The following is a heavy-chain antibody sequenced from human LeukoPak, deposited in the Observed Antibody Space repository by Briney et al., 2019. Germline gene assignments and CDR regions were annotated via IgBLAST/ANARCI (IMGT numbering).Heavy chain of an antibody. CDR2: ISSSSSTI. CDR3: ARLSRYDYVWGSYPSGMDV. J-gene: IGHJ6*02. V-gene: IGHV3-48*04. Sequence: GGSLRLSCAASGFTFSSYSMNWVRQAPGKGLEWVSYISSSSSTIYYADSVKGRFTISRDNAKNSLYLQMNSLRAEDTAVYYCARLSRYDYVWGSYPSGMDVWGQGTMVTVSS. CDR1: GFTFSSYS. D-gene: IGHD3-16*02.